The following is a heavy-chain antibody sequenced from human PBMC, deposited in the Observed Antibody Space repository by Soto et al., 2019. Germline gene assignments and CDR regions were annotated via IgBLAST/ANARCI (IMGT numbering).Heavy chain of an antibody. Sequence: GGSLRLSCAASGFTFSRYAMSWVRQAPGKGLEWVSAISGSGGYTYYADSVKGRFTISRDNSKNTLSLQMNSLRAEDTAVYYCAKDAEYCSGGSCYLSSLSAFDIWGQGTLVTVSS. CDR3: AKDAEYCSGGSCYLSSLSAFDI. CDR1: GFTFSRYA. CDR2: ISGSGGYT. V-gene: IGHV3-23*01. J-gene: IGHJ3*02. D-gene: IGHD2-15*01.